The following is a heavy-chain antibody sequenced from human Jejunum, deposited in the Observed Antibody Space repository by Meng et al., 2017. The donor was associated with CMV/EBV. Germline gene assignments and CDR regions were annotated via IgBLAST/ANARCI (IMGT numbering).Heavy chain of an antibody. J-gene: IGHJ5*02. CDR3: ALFTRSWFDP. Sequence: KPSHLITLTFTYAGSSTNTSEVGLSWIRKPPGTALEWLALIYWHDDKRYSPSLKSRLTITKDTSKNQVVLTLTNMDPVDTATYYCALFTRSWFDPWGQGTLGTVSS. CDR1: GSSTNTSEVG. D-gene: IGHD2-2*01. V-gene: IGHV2-5*01. CDR2: IYWHDDK.